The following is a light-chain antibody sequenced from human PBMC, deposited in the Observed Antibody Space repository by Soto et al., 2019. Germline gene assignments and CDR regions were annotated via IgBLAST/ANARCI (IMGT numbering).Light chain of an antibody. CDR3: QQCSFSPRT. Sequence: EIVLTQSPATLSLSPGERATLSCRASQSVNNYLAWFQQIPGQAPRLLIYDASIRADGIPDRFSGSGSETDFTLTISRLEPEDSAVYYCQQCSFSPRTFGQGTKVDIK. J-gene: IGKJ1*01. CDR2: DAS. CDR1: QSVNNY. V-gene: IGKV3-11*01.